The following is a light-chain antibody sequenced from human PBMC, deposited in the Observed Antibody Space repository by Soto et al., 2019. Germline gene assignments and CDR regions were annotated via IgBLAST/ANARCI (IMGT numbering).Light chain of an antibody. CDR3: HSYYSSLSGWVV. V-gene: IGLV1-40*01. CDR2: GNN. CDR1: SSNIGPGYD. Sequence: QSVLTQPPSVSGAPGQRVTISCTGSSSNIGPGYDVHWYQHLPGTAPKLLIYGNNNRPSGVPDRFSGSKSGNSASLAITGLQAEDEADYYCHSYYSSLSGWVVFXGGTQMTVL. J-gene: IGLJ2*01.